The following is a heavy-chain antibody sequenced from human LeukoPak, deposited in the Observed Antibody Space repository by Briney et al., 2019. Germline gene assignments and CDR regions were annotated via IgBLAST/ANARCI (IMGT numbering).Heavy chain of an antibody. CDR1: GFTFSSCA. CDR2: ISSGGST. V-gene: IGHV3-64D*09. D-gene: IGHD1-1*01. Sequence: GGSLRLSCSASGFTFSSCAMLWVRQAPGKGLECVSAISSGGSTHYADSVKGRFTISRDDSENTLYLQMTSLRTEDTAVYYCAMNWNCDYWGQGTLVTVSS. J-gene: IGHJ4*02. CDR3: AMNWNCDY.